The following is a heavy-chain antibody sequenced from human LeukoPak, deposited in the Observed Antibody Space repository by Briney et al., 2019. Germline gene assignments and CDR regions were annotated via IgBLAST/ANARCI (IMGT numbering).Heavy chain of an antibody. CDR2: ISAYNRNT. D-gene: IGHD3-22*01. CDR3: AYGYYPYYFDY. J-gene: IGHJ4*02. Sequence: ASVKVSCNASGYTFTSYGISWVRQAPGQGHEWKGWISAYNRNTNYAEKFQGRVTMTTDTSTSTAYMELRSLRSEDTAVYYCAYGYYPYYFDYWGQGTLVTVSS. V-gene: IGHV1-18*01. CDR1: GYTFTSYG.